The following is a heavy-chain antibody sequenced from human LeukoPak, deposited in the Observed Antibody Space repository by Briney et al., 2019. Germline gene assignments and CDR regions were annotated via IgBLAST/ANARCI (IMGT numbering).Heavy chain of an antibody. D-gene: IGHD4-17*01. CDR2: TSPDGSNN. V-gene: IGHV3-30*18. J-gene: IGHJ4*02. Sequence: GGSLRLSCAASGFTFSSYWMHWVRLPPGKGLEWVAVTSPDGSNNHYVDSVKGRFTISSDNSKNTLYLQMNNLRSEDTAVYYCAKEYGDFRGFDFWGQGTLVTVSS. CDR3: AKEYGDFRGFDF. CDR1: GFTFSSYW.